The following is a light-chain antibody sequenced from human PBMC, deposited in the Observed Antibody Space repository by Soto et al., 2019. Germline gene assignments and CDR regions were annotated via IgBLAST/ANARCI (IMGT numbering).Light chain of an antibody. V-gene: IGKV3-15*01. Sequence: EVVMTQSPATLSVSPGETATLSCRASQSVGSNLAWYPEKPGQAPRLLIYAASTRATGIPARFSGSGSGTEFTLTISSLQSEDFAVYYCQQYNNWSFGQGTRLEIK. J-gene: IGKJ5*01. CDR2: AAS. CDR1: QSVGSN. CDR3: QQYNNWS.